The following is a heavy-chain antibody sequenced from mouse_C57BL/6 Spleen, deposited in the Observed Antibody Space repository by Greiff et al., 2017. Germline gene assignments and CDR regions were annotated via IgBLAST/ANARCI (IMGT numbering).Heavy chain of an antibody. CDR1: GFTFSSYA. Sequence: DVQLVESGGGLVKPGGSLKLSCAASGFTFSSYAMSWVRQTPEKRLEWVATISDGGSYTYYPDNVKGRFTISRDNAKNNLYLQMSHLKSEDTAMYYCARHYGSPFDYWGQGTTLTVSS. D-gene: IGHD1-1*01. CDR2: ISDGGSYT. J-gene: IGHJ2*01. CDR3: ARHYGSPFDY. V-gene: IGHV5-4*01.